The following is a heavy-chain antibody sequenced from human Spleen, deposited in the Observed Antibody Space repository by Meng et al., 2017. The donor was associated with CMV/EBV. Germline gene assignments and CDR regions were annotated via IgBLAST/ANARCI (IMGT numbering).Heavy chain of an antibody. CDR1: GYRFTNYG. CDR3: ARDRYESRGYPGL. D-gene: IGHD3-22*01. CDR2: ISAYNGNT. J-gene: IGHJ4*02. Sequence: ASVKVSCKASGYRFTNYGIVWVRQVPGHGLEWMGWISAYNGNTIYAKNFQGRVTMTTDTSTSTAYLEVMSLKSDDTAVYFCARDRYESRGYPGLRGQGTQVTVSS. V-gene: IGHV1-18*01.